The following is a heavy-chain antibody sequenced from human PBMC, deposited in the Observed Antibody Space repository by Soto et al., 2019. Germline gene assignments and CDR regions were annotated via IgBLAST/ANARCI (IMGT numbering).Heavy chain of an antibody. Sequence: QVQLVQSGAEVKKPGSSVKVSCKASGGTFGIYAITWVRQAPGQGLEWMGGIIAFSDIVNYTQKLQGRVTITADESTSTAYLDLSSLRSDDTAVYYCARSLYSSSWYHSGNSYYCYGMDVWGQGTTVTVSS. D-gene: IGHD6-13*01. V-gene: IGHV1-69*12. J-gene: IGHJ6*02. CDR1: GGTFGIYA. CDR3: ARSLYSSSWYHSGNSYYCYGMDV. CDR2: IIAFSDIV.